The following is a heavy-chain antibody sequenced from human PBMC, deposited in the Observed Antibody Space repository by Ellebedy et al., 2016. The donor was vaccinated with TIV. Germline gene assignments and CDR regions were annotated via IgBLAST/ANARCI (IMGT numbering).Heavy chain of an antibody. Sequence: GESLKISCAASGFTFSDHYMDWVRQAPGKGLEWIGRIRDKANTYRTEYAASVKGRFTISRDDLKNSLYLQMNSLRTEDTAVYYCARSGSYLPFDYWGQGTLVTVSS. J-gene: IGHJ4*02. V-gene: IGHV3-72*01. D-gene: IGHD1-26*01. CDR1: GFTFSDHY. CDR2: IRDKANTYRT. CDR3: ARSGSYLPFDY.